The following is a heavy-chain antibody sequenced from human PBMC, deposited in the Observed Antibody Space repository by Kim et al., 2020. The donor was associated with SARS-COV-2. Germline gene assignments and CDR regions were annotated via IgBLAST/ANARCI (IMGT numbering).Heavy chain of an antibody. J-gene: IGHJ4*02. Sequence: YADSVKGRFTISRDNAKNSLYLQMNSLRAEDTAVYYCARDLVVPTTVVPVDWGQGTQVTVSS. D-gene: IGHD2-15*01. CDR3: ARDLVVPTTVVPVD. V-gene: IGHV3-21*01.